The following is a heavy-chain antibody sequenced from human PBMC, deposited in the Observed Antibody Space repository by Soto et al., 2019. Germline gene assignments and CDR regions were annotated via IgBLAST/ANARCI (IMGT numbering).Heavy chain of an antibody. J-gene: IGHJ5*02. CDR2: INHSGST. D-gene: IGHD4-17*01. CDR1: GGSFSGYY. Sequence: PSETLSLTCAVYGGSFSGYYWSWIRQPPGKGLEWIGEINHSGSTNYNPSLKSRVTISVDTSKNQFSLKLSSVTAADTAVYYCARGRGGFTVRRNGFDPWAQGTLVTVSS. CDR3: ARGRGGFTVRRNGFDP. V-gene: IGHV4-34*01.